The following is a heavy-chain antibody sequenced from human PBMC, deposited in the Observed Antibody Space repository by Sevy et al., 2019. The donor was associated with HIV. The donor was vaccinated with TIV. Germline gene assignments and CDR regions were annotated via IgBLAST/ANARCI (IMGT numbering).Heavy chain of an antibody. CDR3: AKDLPTNRNSGTYYDY. D-gene: IGHD1-26*01. Sequence: GGSLRLSCAASGYTFSNYVMTRVRHSPRKGLEWVASIRGSGDRTFYADSVKGRFTISRDNSKNTLYLQMNSLRAEDTAVYYCAKDLPTNRNSGTYYDYWGQGTLVTVSS. CDR2: IRGSGDRT. J-gene: IGHJ4*02. V-gene: IGHV3-23*01. CDR1: GYTFSNYV.